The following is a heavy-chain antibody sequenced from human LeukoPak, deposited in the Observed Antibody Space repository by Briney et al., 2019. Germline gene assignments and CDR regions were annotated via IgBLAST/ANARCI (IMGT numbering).Heavy chain of an antibody. CDR1: GYTLTIYG. D-gene: IGHD3-16*02. CDR3: ASAYVWGSYRYSDY. Sequence: GASVKVSCKASGYTLTIYGISWGRQAPGQGLEWRGWISAYNGNTNYAQKLQGRVTMTTDTSTSTAYMELRSLRSDDTAVYYCASAYVWGSYRYSDYWGQGTLVTVSS. J-gene: IGHJ4*02. CDR2: ISAYNGNT. V-gene: IGHV1-18*01.